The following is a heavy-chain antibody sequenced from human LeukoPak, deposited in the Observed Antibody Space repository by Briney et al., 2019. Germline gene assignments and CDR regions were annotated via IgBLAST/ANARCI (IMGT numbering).Heavy chain of an antibody. V-gene: IGHV3-48*01. J-gene: IGHJ4*02. CDR1: GFTFSSYS. Sequence: GGSLRLSCAAAGFTFSSYSMNWVSQAPGKGMEWVSYISSSSSTIYYADSVKGRFTISRDNAKNSLYLQMNSLRAEDTAVYYCAREDPVLEWFGCYFDYWGQGTLVTVSS. CDR3: AREDPVLEWFGCYFDY. CDR2: ISSSSSTI. D-gene: IGHD3-3*01.